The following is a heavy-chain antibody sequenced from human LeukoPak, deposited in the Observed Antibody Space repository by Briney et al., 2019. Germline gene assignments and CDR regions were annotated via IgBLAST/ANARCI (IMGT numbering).Heavy chain of an antibody. CDR2: INHSGST. D-gene: IGHD2-15*01. V-gene: IGHV4-34*01. CDR3: ARRVVVVAATERRDWFDP. Sequence: SETLSLTCAVYGGSFSGYYWSWIRQPPGKGLEWIGEINHSGSTNYNPSLKSRVTISVDTSKNQFSLKLSSVTAADTAVYYCARRVVVVAATERRDWFDPWGQGTLVTVSS. J-gene: IGHJ5*02. CDR1: GGSFSGYY.